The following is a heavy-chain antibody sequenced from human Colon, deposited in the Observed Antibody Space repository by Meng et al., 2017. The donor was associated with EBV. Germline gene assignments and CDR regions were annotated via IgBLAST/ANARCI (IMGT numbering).Heavy chain of an antibody. CDR1: CWSLSGCY. D-gene: IGHD2-8*02. Sequence: QVRLRQGGPGWLKPVVPPFLTCAGKCWSLSGCYWNWIRQPPGKGLEWIGEIIHGGSPSYNPSLKSRVTISIDTSKNQLSLMLSSVTAADTAVYYCARRPTGIDYWGQGTLVTVSS. CDR3: ARRPTGIDY. V-gene: IGHV4-34*12. J-gene: IGHJ4*02. CDR2: IIHGGSP.